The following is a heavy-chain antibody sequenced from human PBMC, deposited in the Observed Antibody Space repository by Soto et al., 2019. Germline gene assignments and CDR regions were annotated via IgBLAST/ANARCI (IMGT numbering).Heavy chain of an antibody. V-gene: IGHV5-51*01. J-gene: IGHJ6*03. CDR2: IYPGDSDT. CDR3: ARHPPHYYGDYVSYYYYYMDV. Sequence: GESLKISCKGSGYSFTSYWIGWVRQMPGKGLEWMGIIYPGDSDTRYSPSFQGQVTISADKSISTAYLQWSSLKASDTAMYYCARHPPHYYGDYVSYYYYYMDVWGKGTTVTVSS. D-gene: IGHD4-17*01. CDR1: GYSFTSYW.